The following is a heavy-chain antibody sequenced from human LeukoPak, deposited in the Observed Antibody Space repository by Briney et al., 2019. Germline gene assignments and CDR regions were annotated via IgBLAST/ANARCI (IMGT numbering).Heavy chain of an antibody. CDR1: GYSFTSYC. CDR2: IYPGDSDT. Sequence: GESLKISCKGSGYSFTSYCIGWVRQMPGKGLEWMGIIYPGDSDTRYSPSFQGQVTISADKSISTAYLQWSSLKASDTAMYYCARHSEGYCSGGSCPTDAFDIWGQGTMVTVSS. D-gene: IGHD2-15*01. V-gene: IGHV5-51*01. CDR3: ARHSEGYCSGGSCPTDAFDI. J-gene: IGHJ3*02.